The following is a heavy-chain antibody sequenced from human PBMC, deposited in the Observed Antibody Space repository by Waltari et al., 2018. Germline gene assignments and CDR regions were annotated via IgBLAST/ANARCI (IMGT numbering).Heavy chain of an antibody. CDR1: GYTLTELS. D-gene: IGHD6-13*01. V-gene: IGHV1-24*01. CDR2: FDPEDGET. J-gene: IGHJ6*02. Sequence: QVQLVQSGAEVKKPGASVKVSCTVSGYTLTELSMHSVRQAPGKGLEWMGGFDPEDGETIYAQKFQGRVTMTEDTSTDTAYMELSSLRSEDTAAYYCATSRREAAAGTYGMDVWGQGTTVTVSS. CDR3: ATSRREAAAGTYGMDV.